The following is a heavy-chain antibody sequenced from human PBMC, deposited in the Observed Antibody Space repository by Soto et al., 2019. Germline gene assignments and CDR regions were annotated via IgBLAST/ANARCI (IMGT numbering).Heavy chain of an antibody. V-gene: IGHV4-34*01. CDR1: GGSFSGYY. CDR2: INHSGST. Sequence: SETLSLTCAVYGGSFSGYYWSWIRQPPGKGLEWIGEINHSGSTNYNPSLKSRVTISVDTSKNQFSLKLSSVTAADTAVYYCDGLDATLQHYYYGMDVWGQGTTVTVSS. CDR3: DGLDATLQHYYYGMDV. D-gene: IGHD2-15*01. J-gene: IGHJ6*02.